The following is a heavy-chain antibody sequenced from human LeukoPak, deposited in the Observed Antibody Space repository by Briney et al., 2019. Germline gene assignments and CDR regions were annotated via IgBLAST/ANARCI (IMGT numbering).Heavy chain of an antibody. CDR3: AKEGDYYGSGSYRDGFDI. D-gene: IGHD3-10*01. CDR2: IRYDGINK. CDR1: GFTFSTHG. Sequence: PGGSLRLSCAASGFTFSTHGMHCVRQAPGKGLEWVAFIRYDGINKYYADSVKGRFTISRDSFKNTLYLQMNSLRPEDTAVYYCAKEGDYYGSGSYRDGFDIWGQGTRATVSS. V-gene: IGHV3-30*02. J-gene: IGHJ3*02.